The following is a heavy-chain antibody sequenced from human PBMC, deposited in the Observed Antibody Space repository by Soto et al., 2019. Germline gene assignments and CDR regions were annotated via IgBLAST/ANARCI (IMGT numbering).Heavy chain of an antibody. CDR3: ARGGRESGSYYQTRNYYYGMDV. J-gene: IGHJ6*02. D-gene: IGHD1-26*01. CDR1: GFTFSSYD. V-gene: IGHV3-13*01. Sequence: GGSLRLSCAASGFTFSSYDMHWVRQATGKGLEWVSAIGTAGDTYYPGSVKGRFTISRENAKNSLYLQMNSLRAGDTAVYYCARGGRESGSYYQTRNYYYGMDVWGQGTTVTVSS. CDR2: IGTAGDT.